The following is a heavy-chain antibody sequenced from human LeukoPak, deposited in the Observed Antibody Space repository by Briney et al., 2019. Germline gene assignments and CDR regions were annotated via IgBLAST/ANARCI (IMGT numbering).Heavy chain of an antibody. Sequence: GESLKISCKGSGYSFTSYWIGWVHQMPGKGLEWMGIIYPGDSDTRYSPSFQGQVTISADKSISTAYLQWSSLKASDTAMYYCARRDCSSTSCRDYYGMDVWGQGTTVTVSS. D-gene: IGHD2-2*01. CDR1: GYSFTSYW. J-gene: IGHJ6*02. CDR2: IYPGDSDT. V-gene: IGHV5-51*07. CDR3: ARRDCSSTSCRDYYGMDV.